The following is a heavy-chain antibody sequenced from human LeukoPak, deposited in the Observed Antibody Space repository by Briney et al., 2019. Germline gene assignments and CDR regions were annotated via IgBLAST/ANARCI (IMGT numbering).Heavy chain of an antibody. CDR2: IKEDGSEK. V-gene: IGHV3-7*01. CDR3: TREPPSSWFDAFDI. Sequence: GGSLRLSCAASGFSFSTYWMHWDRQAPGKGLEWVANIKEDGSEKNSADSVKGRFTISRDDAKNSLYLQMNSLRAEDTAVYYCTREPPSSWFDAFDIWGQGTMVTVSS. CDR1: GFSFSTYW. D-gene: IGHD6-13*01. J-gene: IGHJ3*02.